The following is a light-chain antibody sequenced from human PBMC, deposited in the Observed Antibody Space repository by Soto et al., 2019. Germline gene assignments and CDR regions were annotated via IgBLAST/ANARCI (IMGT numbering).Light chain of an antibody. CDR2: WAS. CDR1: QSLLYRSNNKNY. V-gene: IGKV4-1*01. Sequence: DIVMTQSPDSLAVSLGERATINCKSSQSLLYRSNNKNYLAWYQQKPGQPPKLLIYWASTRESGVPDRFSGSGSGTDFTLTISSLQAEDVAVYYCQQYYASLQTFGPGTKLDIK. J-gene: IGKJ3*01. CDR3: QQYYASLQT.